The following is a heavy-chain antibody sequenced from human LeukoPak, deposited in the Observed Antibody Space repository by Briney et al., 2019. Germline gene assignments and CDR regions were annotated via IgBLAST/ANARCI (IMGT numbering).Heavy chain of an antibody. V-gene: IGHV1-69*01. CDR2: IIPIFGTA. CDR3: AKEGEVVPAAIGTY. J-gene: IGHJ4*02. D-gene: IGHD2-2*01. Sequence: ASVKVSCKASGGTFSSYAISWVRQAPGQGLEWTGGIIPIFGTANYAQKFQSRVTITADESTSTAYMELSSLRSEDTAVYYCAKEGEVVPAAIGTYWGQGTLVTVSS. CDR1: GGTFSSYA.